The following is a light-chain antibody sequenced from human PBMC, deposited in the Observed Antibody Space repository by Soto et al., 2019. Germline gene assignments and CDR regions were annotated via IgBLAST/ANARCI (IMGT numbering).Light chain of an antibody. CDR2: TDD. CDR1: HSNVGVNA. J-gene: IGLJ2*01. CDR3: ASWDDDLNGPI. Sequence: HSVLTQPPSASGTPGQGVVISCSGSHSNVGVNAISWYQHLPGMAPRLLLHTDDQRPSGIPDRFSGSHSGTSASLAISRLQSEDEGHYYCASWDDDLNGPIFGGGTKLTVL. V-gene: IGLV1-44*01.